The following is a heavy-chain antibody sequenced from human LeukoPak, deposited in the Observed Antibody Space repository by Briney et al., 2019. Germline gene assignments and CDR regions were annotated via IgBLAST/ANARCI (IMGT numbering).Heavy chain of an antibody. CDR2: INHSGST. CDR1: GGSFSGYY. V-gene: IGHV4-34*01. D-gene: IGHD3-3*01. J-gene: IGHJ6*02. Sequence: SETLSLTCAVYGGSFSGYYWSWIRQPPGKGLEWIGEINHSGSTNYNPSLKSRVTISVDTSKNQFSLKLSSVTAADTAVYYCARATYDFWSGYTPHGMDVWGQGATVTVSS. CDR3: ARATYDFWSGYTPHGMDV.